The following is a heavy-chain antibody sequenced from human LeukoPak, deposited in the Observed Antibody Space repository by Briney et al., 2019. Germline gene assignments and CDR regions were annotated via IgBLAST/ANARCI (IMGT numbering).Heavy chain of an antibody. CDR3: ARDREYYGSGSPGAFDI. CDR1: GGSISSGGYY. Sequence: SETLSLTCTVSGGSISSGGYYWSWIRQHPGKGLEWIGYIYYSGTTYYNPSLKSRVTISVDTSKTQFSLKLSSVTAADTAVYYCARDREYYGSGSPGAFDIWGQGTMVTVSS. V-gene: IGHV4-31*03. J-gene: IGHJ3*02. D-gene: IGHD3-10*01. CDR2: IYYSGTT.